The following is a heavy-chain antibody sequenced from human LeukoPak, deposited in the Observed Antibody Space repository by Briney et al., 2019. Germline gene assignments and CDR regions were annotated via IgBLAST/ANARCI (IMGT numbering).Heavy chain of an antibody. J-gene: IGHJ4*02. CDR1: GGSISSYY. V-gene: IGHV4-59*12. CDR3: ARRRRGYLVVVPAAPFDY. Sequence: SETLSLTCTVYGGSISSYYWSWIRQPPGKGLEWIGYVYYSGSTNYNPSLKSRVTISVDTSKNQFSLKLSSVTAADTAVYYCARRRRGYLVVVPAAPFDYWGQGTLVTVSS. CDR2: VYYSGST. D-gene: IGHD2-2*01.